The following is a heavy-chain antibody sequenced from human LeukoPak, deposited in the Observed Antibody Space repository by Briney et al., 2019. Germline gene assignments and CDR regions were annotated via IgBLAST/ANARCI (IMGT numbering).Heavy chain of an antibody. V-gene: IGHV3-74*01. CDR1: GFTFSSNW. CDR2: IKGDGSST. D-gene: IGHD1-1*01. CDR3: ARTTSFDY. Sequence: GGSLRLSCAASGFTFSSNWMHWVRQAPGKGLVWVSRIKGDGSSTSYADSVKGRFTISRDNAKNTLYLQMNSLRAEDTAVYYCARTTSFDYWGQGTLVTVSS. J-gene: IGHJ4*02.